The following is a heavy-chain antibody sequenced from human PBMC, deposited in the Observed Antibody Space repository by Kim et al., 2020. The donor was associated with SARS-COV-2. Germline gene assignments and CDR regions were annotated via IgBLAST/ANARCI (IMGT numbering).Heavy chain of an antibody. J-gene: IGHJ4*01. D-gene: IGHD1-1*01. CDR2: IYYSGST. V-gene: IGHV4-39*07. CDR1: GGSISSSSYY. CDR3: ARDPVPQGLAAGDY. Sequence: SETLSLTCTVSGGSISSSSYYWGWIRQPPGKGLEWIGSIYYSGSTYYNPSLKSRVTISVDTSKNQFSLKLSSVTAADTAVYYCARDPVPQGLAAGDYWG.